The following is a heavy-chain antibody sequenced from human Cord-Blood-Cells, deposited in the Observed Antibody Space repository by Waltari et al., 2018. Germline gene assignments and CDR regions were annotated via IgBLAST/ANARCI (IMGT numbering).Heavy chain of an antibody. CDR1: GYTLTELS. V-gene: IGHV1-24*01. CDR2: CDPEDGET. J-gene: IGHJ4*02. D-gene: IGHD3-9*01. CDR3: ATDRYDILTGYQYYCDY. Sequence: QVQLVQSEAEVKKPGASAKVSCKVSGYTLTELSMPWVRQAPGTGLYGMGGCDPEDGETIYAQKFQGRVTMTEDTSTATAYMELSILRSEDTAVYYCATDRYDILTGYQYYCDYWGQGTLVTVSS.